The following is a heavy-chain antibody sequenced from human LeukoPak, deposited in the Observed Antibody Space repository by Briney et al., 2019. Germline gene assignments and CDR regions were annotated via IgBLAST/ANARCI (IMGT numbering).Heavy chain of an antibody. V-gene: IGHV3-33*01. CDR1: GFIFSNYG. CDR3: TRDTSHYGFDY. J-gene: IGHJ4*02. CDR2: MYSDGSNQ. Sequence: GRSLRLSCAASGFIFSNYGMHWVRQAPGKGLEWVAVMYSDGSNQYYADSVKGRFTISRDNSKSTLYLQMTSLRADDTAVYYCTRDTSHYGFDYWGQGTLVTVSS. D-gene: IGHD4-17*01.